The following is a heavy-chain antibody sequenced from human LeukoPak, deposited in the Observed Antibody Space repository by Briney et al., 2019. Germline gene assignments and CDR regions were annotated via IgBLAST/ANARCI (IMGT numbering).Heavy chain of an antibody. Sequence: ASVKVSCKASGYTFTSYYMHWVRQAPGQGLEWMGIINPSGGSTSYAQKFQGRVTMTRDTSTSTVYMEQSSLRSEDTAVYYCARGHDFWSGYYTGVDYWGQGTLVTVSS. CDR3: ARGHDFWSGYYTGVDY. J-gene: IGHJ4*02. CDR1: GYTFTSYY. CDR2: INPSGGST. D-gene: IGHD3-3*01. V-gene: IGHV1-46*01.